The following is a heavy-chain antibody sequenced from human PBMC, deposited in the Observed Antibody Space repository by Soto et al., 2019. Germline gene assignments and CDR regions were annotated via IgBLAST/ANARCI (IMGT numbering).Heavy chain of an antibody. V-gene: IGHV3-30-3*01. D-gene: IGHD6-19*01. CDR3: AREVEYTSAFGISSSFDY. Sequence: GGSLRLSCAASGFTLSSYAIHWVRRATGKGLEWVTVISKGGSNLYFADSVKGRFTISRDNSKNTLYLQMNSLRSEDTAVYYCAREVEYTSAFGISSSFDYWGQGTLVTVSS. CDR2: ISKGGSNL. CDR1: GFTLSSYA. J-gene: IGHJ4*02.